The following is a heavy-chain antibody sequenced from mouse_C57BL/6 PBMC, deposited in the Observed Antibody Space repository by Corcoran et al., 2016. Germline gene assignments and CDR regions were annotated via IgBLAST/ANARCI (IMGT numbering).Heavy chain of an antibody. CDR2: IYPGSGNT. D-gene: IGHD1-1*01. Sequence: QVQLQQSGPELVKPGASVKISCKASGYSFTSYYIHWVKQRPGQGLEWIGWIYPGSGNTKYNEKFKGKATLTADTSSSTAYMQLSSLTSEDSVVYYCARPITTVGDYWGQGTTLTVSS. CDR1: GYSFTSYY. CDR3: ARPITTVGDY. V-gene: IGHV1-66*01. J-gene: IGHJ2*01.